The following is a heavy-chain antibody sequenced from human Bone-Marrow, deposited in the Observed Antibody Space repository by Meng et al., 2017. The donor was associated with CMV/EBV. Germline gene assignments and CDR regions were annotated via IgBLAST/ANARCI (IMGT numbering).Heavy chain of an antibody. Sequence: GSLRLSCTVSGGSISSSSYYWGWIRQPPGKGLEWIGSIYYSGSTNYNPSLKSRVTISVDTSKNQFSLKLSSVTAADTAVYYCAREHPYSNYDPFDYWGQGTLVTVSS. CDR1: GGSISSSSYY. J-gene: IGHJ4*02. CDR2: IYYSGST. D-gene: IGHD4-11*01. CDR3: AREHPYSNYDPFDY. V-gene: IGHV4-39*07.